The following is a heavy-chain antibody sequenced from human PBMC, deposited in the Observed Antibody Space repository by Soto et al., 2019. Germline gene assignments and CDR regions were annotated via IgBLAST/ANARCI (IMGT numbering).Heavy chain of an antibody. CDR2: INPSGGST. CDR3: ARGYDFWTGYCYRDV. J-gene: IGHJ6*03. Sequence: QVQLVQSGAEVKKPGASVKVSCKASGYTFTSYYMHWVRQAPGQGLEWMGIINPSGGSTSYAQKFQGTVTMTRDTSTSTVYMELSSLRSKDTAVYYCARGYDFWTGYCYRDVWSKGTTVTVTS. CDR1: GYTFTSYY. V-gene: IGHV1-46*03. D-gene: IGHD3-3*01.